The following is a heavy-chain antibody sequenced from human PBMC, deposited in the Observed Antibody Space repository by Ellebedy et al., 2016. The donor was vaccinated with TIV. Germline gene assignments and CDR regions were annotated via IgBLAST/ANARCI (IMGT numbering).Heavy chain of an antibody. CDR3: ARVGYDILTGYYEDYYYGMDV. V-gene: IGHV4-59*01. CDR2: IYYSGST. J-gene: IGHJ6*02. Sequence: SETLSLXXTVSGGSISSYYWSWIRQPPGKGLEWIGYIYYSGSTNYNPSLKSRVTISVDTSKNQFSLKLSSVTAADTAVYYCARVGYDILTGYYEDYYYGMDVWGQGTTVTVSS. CDR1: GGSISSYY. D-gene: IGHD3-9*01.